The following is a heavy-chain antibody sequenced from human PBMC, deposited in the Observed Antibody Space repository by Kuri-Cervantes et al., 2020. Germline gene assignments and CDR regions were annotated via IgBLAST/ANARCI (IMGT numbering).Heavy chain of an antibody. CDR3: TTGLVLVAGTTYFDY. V-gene: IGHV3-23*01. J-gene: IGHJ4*02. CDR1: GFTFSSFA. CDR2: IGGSSGTT. D-gene: IGHD2-15*01. Sequence: GGSLRLSCAASGFTFSSFAMSWVRQAPGKGLEWVSVIGGSSGTTFYADSVRGRFTISKDYSKNTLYLQMNSLKAEDTAVYYCTTGLVLVAGTTYFDYWGQGTLVTVSS.